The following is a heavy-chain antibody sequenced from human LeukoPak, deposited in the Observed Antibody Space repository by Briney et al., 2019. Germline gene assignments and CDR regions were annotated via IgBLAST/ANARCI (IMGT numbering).Heavy chain of an antibody. J-gene: IGHJ4*02. CDR2: IYYSGST. Sequence: SQTLSLTCTVSGGSISSYYWSWIRQPPGKGLEWIGYIYYSGSTNYNPSLKSRVTISVDTSKNQFSLKLSSVTAADTAVYYCARVVPADYYYGSGSYFGDWGQGTLVTVSS. V-gene: IGHV4-59*01. CDR1: GGSISSYY. D-gene: IGHD3-10*01. CDR3: ARVVPADYYYGSGSYFGD.